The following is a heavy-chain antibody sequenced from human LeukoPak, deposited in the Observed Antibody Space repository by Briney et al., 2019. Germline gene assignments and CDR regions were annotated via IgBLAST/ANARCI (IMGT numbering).Heavy chain of an antibody. Sequence: GGSLRLSCAASGFTFSDYFMSWIRQAPGKGLDWVSYISGSGGAIYYADSVKGRFTISRDNAKNSLYLQMDSLRAEDTAVYYCARRLWFGELYIDYWGQGTLVTVSS. D-gene: IGHD3-10*01. J-gene: IGHJ4*02. CDR2: ISGSGGAI. CDR1: GFTFSDYF. CDR3: ARRLWFGELYIDY. V-gene: IGHV3-11*04.